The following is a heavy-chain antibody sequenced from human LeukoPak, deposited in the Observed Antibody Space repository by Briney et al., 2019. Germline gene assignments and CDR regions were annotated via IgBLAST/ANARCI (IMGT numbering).Heavy chain of an antibody. Sequence: PGGSLRLSCAASGFTFSSYGMHWVRQAPGKGLEWVAVISYDGSNKYYADSVKGRFTISRDNSKNTLYLQMNSLRAEDTAVYYCAVGYCTNGVCYSYYYGVDVWGQGTTVTVSS. V-gene: IGHV3-30*03. CDR2: ISYDGSNK. D-gene: IGHD2-8*01. J-gene: IGHJ6*02. CDR3: AVGYCTNGVCYSYYYGVDV. CDR1: GFTFSSYG.